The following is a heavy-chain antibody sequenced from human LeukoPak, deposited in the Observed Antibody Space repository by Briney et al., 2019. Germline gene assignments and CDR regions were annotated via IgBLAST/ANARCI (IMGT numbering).Heavy chain of an antibody. Sequence: PGGSLRLSCAASGFTVSSNYMSWVRQPPGKGLEWIGEIYHSGSTNYNPSLKSRVTISVDKSKNQFSLKLSSVTAADTAVYYCARVLSGWYYFDYWGQGTLVTVSS. V-gene: IGHV4-4*02. CDR2: IYHSGST. CDR1: GFTVSSNY. J-gene: IGHJ4*02. CDR3: ARVLSGWYYFDY. D-gene: IGHD6-19*01.